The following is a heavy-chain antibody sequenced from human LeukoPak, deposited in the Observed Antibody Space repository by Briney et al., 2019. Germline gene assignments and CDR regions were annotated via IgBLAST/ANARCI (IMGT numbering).Heavy chain of an antibody. Sequence: PSETLSLTCAVSGGSISSGGYSWSWIRQPPGKGLEWIGYIYYSGSTYYNPSLKSRVTISVDTSKNQFSLKLSSVTAADTAVYYCARSSWDDYVWGSYRPSWFDPWGQGTLVTVSS. CDR3: ARSSWDDYVWGSYRPSWFDP. CDR2: IYYSGST. J-gene: IGHJ5*02. V-gene: IGHV4-30-2*03. CDR1: GGSISSGGYS. D-gene: IGHD3-16*02.